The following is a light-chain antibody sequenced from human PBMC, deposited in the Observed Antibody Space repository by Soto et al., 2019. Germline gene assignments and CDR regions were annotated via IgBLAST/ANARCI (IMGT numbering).Light chain of an antibody. CDR2: AAS. J-gene: IGKJ1*01. CDR3: QQSYSLPPT. Sequence: DIQMTQSPSSLSASVGDRVTITCRASQNINSYLNWYQHKTGKAPELLIYAASSLQSGVPSRFSGSGSGTDFTLTISSLQPEDFATFYCQQSYSLPPTFGQGTKV. V-gene: IGKV1-39*01. CDR1: QNINSY.